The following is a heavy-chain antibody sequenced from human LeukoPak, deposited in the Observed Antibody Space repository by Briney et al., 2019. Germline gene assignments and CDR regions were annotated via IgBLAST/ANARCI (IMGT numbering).Heavy chain of an antibody. CDR2: INTDGSTT. J-gene: IGHJ4*02. CDR3: ARNRGGQQFDY. V-gene: IGHV3-7*01. D-gene: IGHD3-10*01. CDR1: GFTFSDYW. Sequence: GGSLRLSCAASGFTFSDYWIDWVRQAPGQGLEWVANINTDGSTTNYVESVRGRFTISRDNTRNSLSLQMNNLRDEDTAVYYCARNRGGQQFDYWGQGTLVTVSS.